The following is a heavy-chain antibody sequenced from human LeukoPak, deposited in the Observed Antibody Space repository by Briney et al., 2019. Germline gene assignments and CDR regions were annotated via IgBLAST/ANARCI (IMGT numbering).Heavy chain of an antibody. CDR3: AGDLPGGITIFGG. Sequence: GGSLRLSCAASGFTFSSYWMHWVRQAPGKGLVWVSRINSDASLTSYADSVKGRFTISRDNAKNTLYLQMNNLRAEDTAVYYCAGDLPGGITIFGGRGQGTLVTVSS. D-gene: IGHD3-3*01. J-gene: IGHJ4*02. V-gene: IGHV3-74*01. CDR1: GFTFSSYW. CDR2: INSDASLT.